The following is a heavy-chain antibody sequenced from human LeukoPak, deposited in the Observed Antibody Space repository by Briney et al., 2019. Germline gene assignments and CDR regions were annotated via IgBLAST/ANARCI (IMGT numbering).Heavy chain of an antibody. CDR2: IYYSGST. D-gene: IGHD6-13*01. CDR1: GGSISSYY. CDR3: VTVGKYKTSWYGVH. Sequence: SETLSLTCTVSGGSISSYYWSWIRQPPGKGLEWIGYIYYSGSTNYNPSLKSRVTISVDTSKNQFSLKLSSVTAADTAVYYCVTVGKYKTSWYGVHWGQGALVTVSS. V-gene: IGHV4-59*01. J-gene: IGHJ4*02.